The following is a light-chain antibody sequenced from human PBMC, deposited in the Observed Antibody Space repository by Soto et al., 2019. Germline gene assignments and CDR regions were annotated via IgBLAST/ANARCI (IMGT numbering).Light chain of an antibody. V-gene: IGLV6-57*03. Sequence: FMLTQPHSVSESPGKSVTISCTRSSGSIASNYVQWYQQRPGSAPTTVIYEDNQRPSGVPDRFSGSIDSSSNSASLTISGLKTEDEADYYCRSYDSSNQGVVFGGGTKVTVL. J-gene: IGLJ2*01. CDR3: RSYDSSNQGVV. CDR1: SGSIASNY. CDR2: EDN.